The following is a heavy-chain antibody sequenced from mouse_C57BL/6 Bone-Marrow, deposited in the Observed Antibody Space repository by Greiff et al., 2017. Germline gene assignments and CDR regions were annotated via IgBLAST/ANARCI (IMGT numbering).Heavy chain of an antibody. D-gene: IGHD1-1*01. CDR3: TTGYYYGSKDWYFDV. CDR1: GFTIKDDY. CDR2: IDPENGDT. Sequence: EVQLQQSGAELVRPGDSVKLSCTASGFTIKDDYMHWVKQRPEQGLEWIGWIDPENGDTEYASKFQGQATITADTSSNTAYLQLSSLTSEDTAVYYCTTGYYYGSKDWYFDVWGTGTTVIVSS. V-gene: IGHV14-4*01. J-gene: IGHJ1*03.